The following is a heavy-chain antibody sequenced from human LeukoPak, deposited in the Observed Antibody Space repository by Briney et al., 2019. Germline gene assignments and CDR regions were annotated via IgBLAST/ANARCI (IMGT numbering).Heavy chain of an antibody. Sequence: SETLSLTRNVSGGSISSYYWSWIRQPPGKGLEWIGYIYYTGSTNYNPSLKSRVTMPVDTSKNQFSLKVGSVTAADTAVYYCARGLAVAGTHVFDYWGQGTLVTVSS. D-gene: IGHD6-19*01. CDR3: ARGLAVAGTHVFDY. CDR1: GGSISSYY. J-gene: IGHJ4*02. CDR2: IYYTGST. V-gene: IGHV4-59*01.